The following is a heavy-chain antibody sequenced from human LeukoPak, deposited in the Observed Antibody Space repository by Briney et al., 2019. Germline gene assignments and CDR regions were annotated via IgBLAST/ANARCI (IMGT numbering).Heavy chain of an antibody. V-gene: IGHV1-3*01. D-gene: IGHD5-18*01. J-gene: IGHJ4*02. Sequence: ASVKVSCKASGYTFTGYNIHWVRQAPGERLEWMGWINAGNGNTKFSQKFQGRVTITRDTSASTAYMELSSLRSEKQAGYYCARTAMVGRWVDYWGQGTLVTVSS. CDR3: ARTAMVGRWVDY. CDR2: INAGNGNT. CDR1: GYTFTGYN.